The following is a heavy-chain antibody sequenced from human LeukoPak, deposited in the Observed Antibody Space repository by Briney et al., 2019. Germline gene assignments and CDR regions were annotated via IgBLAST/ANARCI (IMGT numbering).Heavy chain of an antibody. CDR2: IYHSGST. Sequence: PSQTLSLTCAVSGGSISSGGYSWRWIRQPPGKGLEWIGYIYHSGSTYYNPSLKSRVTISVDRSKNQFSLKLSSVTAADTAVYYCARIDYYYDSSGSTYIWFDPWGQGTLVTVSS. V-gene: IGHV4-30-2*01. D-gene: IGHD3-22*01. CDR1: GGSISSGGYS. J-gene: IGHJ5*02. CDR3: ARIDYYYDSSGSTYIWFDP.